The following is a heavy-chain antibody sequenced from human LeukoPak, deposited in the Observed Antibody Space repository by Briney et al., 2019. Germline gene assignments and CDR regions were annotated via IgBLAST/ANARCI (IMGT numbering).Heavy chain of an antibody. V-gene: IGHV3-48*04. J-gene: IGHJ3*02. D-gene: IGHD3-10*01. CDR2: ISSSGSTI. Sequence: GGSLRLSCAASGFTFSSYSMNWVRQAPGKGLEWVSYISSSGSTIYYADSVKGRFTISRDNAKNSLYLQMNSLRAEDTAVYYCARDLLYYYYGSGSYRPLGAFDIWGQGTMVTVSS. CDR1: GFTFSSYS. CDR3: ARDLLYYYYGSGSYRPLGAFDI.